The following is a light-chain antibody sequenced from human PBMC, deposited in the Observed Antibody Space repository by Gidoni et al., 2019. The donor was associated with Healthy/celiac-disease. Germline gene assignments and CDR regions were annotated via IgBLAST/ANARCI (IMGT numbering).Light chain of an antibody. J-gene: IGKJ4*01. CDR2: AAS. V-gene: IGKV1-8*01. CDR3: QQYYSYPPLT. Sequence: AIRITQSPSSLSASTGDRVTITCRASQGISSYLAWYQQKPRKAPKLLIYAASTLQSGVPSRFSGSGSETDFTLTISCLQSEDFATYYCQQYYSYPPLTFGGGTKVEIK. CDR1: QGISSY.